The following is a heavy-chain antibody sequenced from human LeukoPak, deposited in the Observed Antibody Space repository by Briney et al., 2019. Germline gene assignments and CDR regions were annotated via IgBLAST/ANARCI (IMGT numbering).Heavy chain of an antibody. CDR2: ISYDGSNK. J-gene: IGHJ6*02. Sequence: QTGGSLRLSCAASGFTFSSYGMHGVRQAPGKGLEWVAVISYDGSNKYYADSVKGRFTISRDNSKNTLYLQMNSLRAEDTAVYYCAKAMGGVVVVAATDYYGMDVWGQGTTVTVSS. CDR3: AKAMGGVVVVAATDYYGMDV. D-gene: IGHD2-15*01. V-gene: IGHV3-30*18. CDR1: GFTFSSYG.